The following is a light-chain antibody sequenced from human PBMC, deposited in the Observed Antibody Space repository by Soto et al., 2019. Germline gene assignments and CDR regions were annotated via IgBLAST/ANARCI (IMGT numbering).Light chain of an antibody. CDR2: GAS. J-gene: IGKJ4*01. Sequence: EIVMTQSPDSLAVSLGERATINCKSSQRVFSSSNNENYLAWFQKKPGQPPKLILYGASSRESGVPDRFSGSWSGTDFTLTISSLQAEDVAVYYCQHYYNAPLTFGGGTKVDI. CDR1: QRVFSSSNNENY. CDR3: QHYYNAPLT. V-gene: IGKV4-1*01.